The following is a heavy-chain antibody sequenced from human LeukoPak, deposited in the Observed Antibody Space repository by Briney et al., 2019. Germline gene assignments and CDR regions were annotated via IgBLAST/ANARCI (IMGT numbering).Heavy chain of an antibody. J-gene: IGHJ4*02. V-gene: IGHV3-13*04. Sequence: GGSLRLSCAASGFTFSSYDMHWVRQATGKGLEWVSAIGTAGDTNYPGSVKGRFTISRENAKNSLYLQMNSLRAGDTAVYYCARGYCSGGSCYFFDYWGQGTLVTVSS. CDR2: IGTAGDT. D-gene: IGHD2-15*01. CDR3: ARGYCSGGSCYFFDY. CDR1: GFTFSSYD.